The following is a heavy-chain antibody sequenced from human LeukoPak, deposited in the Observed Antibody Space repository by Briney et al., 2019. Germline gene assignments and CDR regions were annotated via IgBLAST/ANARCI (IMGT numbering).Heavy chain of an antibody. Sequence: GGSLRLSCVASGLTVRSNYMSWVRQAPGKGLEWVAVIWFDGSNRNHADSVKGRFTISRDNSKNTLYLQMNSLRVEDTAVYFCVRDYCSGGSCYENNWFDPWGQGTLVTVSS. J-gene: IGHJ5*02. D-gene: IGHD2-15*01. CDR2: IWFDGSNR. CDR1: GLTVRSNY. CDR3: VRDYCSGGSCYENNWFDP. V-gene: IGHV3-33*08.